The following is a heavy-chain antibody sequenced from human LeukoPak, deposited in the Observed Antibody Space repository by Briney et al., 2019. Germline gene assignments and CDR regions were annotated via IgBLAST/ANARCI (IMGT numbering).Heavy chain of an antibody. CDR2: ISGSGGST. CDR1: GFTFSSYA. V-gene: IGHV3-23*01. Sequence: GGSLRLSCAASGFTFSSYAMSWVRQAPGKGLEWVSAISGSGGSTYYADSVKGRFTISRDNSKNTLYLQMNSLRAEDTAVYYCAKSGYCSSTSCYLDWFDPWGQGTLVTVSS. CDR3: AKSGYCSSTSCYLDWFDP. D-gene: IGHD2-2*01. J-gene: IGHJ5*02.